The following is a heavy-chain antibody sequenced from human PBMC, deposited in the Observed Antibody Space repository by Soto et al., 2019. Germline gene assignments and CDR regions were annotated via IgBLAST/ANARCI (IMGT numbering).Heavy chain of an antibody. CDR1: GFTISTYA. Sequence: VQLLESGGGLVQPGGSLRLSCAASGFTISTYAMSWVRQAPGKGLEWVSAISASGDGTYFADSVKGRFTISRDSSKNTLLLQMNSLRAEDTAVYYCEPKIGIAVYWGQGTLVTVSS. D-gene: IGHD6-19*01. CDR2: ISASGDGT. CDR3: EPKIGIAVY. J-gene: IGHJ4*02. V-gene: IGHV3-23*01.